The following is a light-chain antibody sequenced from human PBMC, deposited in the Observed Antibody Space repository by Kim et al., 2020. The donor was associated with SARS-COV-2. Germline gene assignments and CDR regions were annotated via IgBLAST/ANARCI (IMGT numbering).Light chain of an antibody. CDR1: RSLLHADGRTS. CDR2: EIS. V-gene: IGKV2D-29*01. J-gene: IGKJ2*03. CDR3: MQSIEGWS. Sequence: QPAAIYCKSSRSLLHADGRTSFYWSLQKPGQPPQLLIYEISNRCSVVPDRFSGSGSGTDFTLKISRVEADDVGVYYCMQSIEGWSFGQGTKLEIK.